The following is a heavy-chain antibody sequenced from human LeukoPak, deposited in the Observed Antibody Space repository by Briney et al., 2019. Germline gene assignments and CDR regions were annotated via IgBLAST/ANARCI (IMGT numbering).Heavy chain of an antibody. CDR3: ARDGPAANYYDSSGYYYGVCLDY. Sequence: GGSLRLSCAASGFTFSSYSMNWVRQAPGKGLEWVSSISSSSSYIYYADSVKGRFTISRDNAKNSLYLQMNSLRAEDTAVYYCARDGPAANYYDSSGYYYGVCLDYWGQGTLVTVSS. D-gene: IGHD3-22*01. CDR1: GFTFSSYS. CDR2: ISSSSSYI. J-gene: IGHJ4*02. V-gene: IGHV3-21*01.